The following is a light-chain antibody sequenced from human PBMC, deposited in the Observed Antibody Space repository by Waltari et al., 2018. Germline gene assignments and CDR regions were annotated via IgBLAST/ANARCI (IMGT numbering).Light chain of an antibody. CDR3: CSYASDITLV. CDR2: EVN. J-gene: IGLJ3*02. V-gene: IGLV2-23*02. Sequence: QSALSQPASVSGSPGQSITISCTGTSSDVGSYKLVSWYQQHPGKVPKPIIFEVNKRPSGRSNRFSGSKSGNTASLTISGLQPEDEADYYCCSYASDITLVFGGGTKLTVL. CDR1: SSDVGSYKL.